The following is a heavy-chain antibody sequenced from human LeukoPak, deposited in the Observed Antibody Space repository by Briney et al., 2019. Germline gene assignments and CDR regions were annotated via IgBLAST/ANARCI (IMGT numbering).Heavy chain of an antibody. D-gene: IGHD2-15*01. CDR3: ARDLKGYLTSYLEKDAFDI. CDR2: MNPNRGDT. CDR1: GYTFTSYD. J-gene: IGHJ3*02. Sequence: ASVKVSCKASGYTFTSYDIHWVRQATGQGLEWMGRMNPNRGDTDYAQKFQGRVTMTRDTSISTAYMELSSLRSDDTAVYYCARDLKGYLTSYLEKDAFDIWGQGTMVTVSS. V-gene: IGHV1-8*01.